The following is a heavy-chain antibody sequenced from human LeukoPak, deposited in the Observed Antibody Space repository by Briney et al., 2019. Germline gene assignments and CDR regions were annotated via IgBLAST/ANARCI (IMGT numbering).Heavy chain of an antibody. J-gene: IGHJ4*02. Sequence: GASVKVSCKASGYTFTSYDISWVRQAPGQGLEWMGRIIPILGIANYAQKFQGRVTITADKSTSTAYMELSSLRSEDTAVYYCAREGPYYYDSSGEFDYWGQGTLVTVSS. V-gene: IGHV1-69*04. CDR2: IIPILGIA. D-gene: IGHD3-22*01. CDR3: AREGPYYYDSSGEFDY. CDR1: GYTFTSYD.